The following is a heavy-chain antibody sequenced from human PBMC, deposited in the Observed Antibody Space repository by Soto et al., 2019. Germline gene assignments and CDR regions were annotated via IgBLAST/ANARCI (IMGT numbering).Heavy chain of an antibody. CDR2: TYYRSKWYN. V-gene: IGHV6-1*01. CDR3: ARGSPDYGDYSYYYYMDV. CDR1: GDSVSSNSAA. J-gene: IGHJ6*03. D-gene: IGHD4-17*01. Sequence: KQSQTLSLTCAISGDSVSSNSAAWNWIRQSPSRGLEWLGRTYYRSKWYNDYAVSVKSRITINPDTSKNQFSLQLNSVTPEDTAVYYCARGSPDYGDYSYYYYMDVWGKGTTVTVSS.